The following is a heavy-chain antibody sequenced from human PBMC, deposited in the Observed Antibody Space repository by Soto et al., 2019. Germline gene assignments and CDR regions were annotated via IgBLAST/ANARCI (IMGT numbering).Heavy chain of an antibody. D-gene: IGHD1-26*01. J-gene: IGHJ6*02. CDR1: GYTFTGYY. Sequence: ASVKVSCKASGYTFTGYYMHWVRQAPGQGLGWMGWINPNSGGTNYAQKFQGRVTMTRDTSISTAYMELSRLRSDDTAVYYCARGMGSGSYYYYYYGMDVWGQGTTVTVSS. CDR3: ARGMGSGSYYYYYYGMDV. V-gene: IGHV1-2*02. CDR2: INPNSGGT.